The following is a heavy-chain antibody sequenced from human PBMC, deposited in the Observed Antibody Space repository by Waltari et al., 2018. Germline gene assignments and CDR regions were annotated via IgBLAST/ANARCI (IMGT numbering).Heavy chain of an antibody. CDR1: GSSFRSYA. V-gene: IGHV7-4-1*02. CDR2: LVTSSGNQ. Sequence: QVQLVQSGSELRRPGASVKVSCKASGSSFRSYAINWLRQAPGQGLELMGWLVTSSGNQTYLQGFTGRFVFSLDTSVSTAYHKINSLKAEDTAVYDCAREVVPPHTVVVNWYDPWGQGTLVTVSS. D-gene: IGHD2-2*01. CDR3: AREVVPPHTVVVNWYDP. J-gene: IGHJ5*02.